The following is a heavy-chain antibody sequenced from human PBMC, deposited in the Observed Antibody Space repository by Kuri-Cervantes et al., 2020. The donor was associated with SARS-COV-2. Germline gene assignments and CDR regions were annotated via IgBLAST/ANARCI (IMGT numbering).Heavy chain of an antibody. Sequence: GGSLRLSCAASGFTFSSYAMHWVRQAPGKGLEWVAVIWYDGSNKYYADSVKGRFTISRDNSKNTLYLQMNSLRAEDTAVYYCAKGGYSYGYAGHFDYWGQGTLVTGS. D-gene: IGHD5-18*01. CDR3: AKGGYSYGYAGHFDY. CDR1: GFTFSSYA. V-gene: IGHV3-33*08. CDR2: IWYDGSNK. J-gene: IGHJ4*02.